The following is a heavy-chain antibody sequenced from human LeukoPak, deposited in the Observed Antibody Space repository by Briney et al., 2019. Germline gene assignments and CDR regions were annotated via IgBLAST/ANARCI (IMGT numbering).Heavy chain of an antibody. D-gene: IGHD5-18*01. CDR2: IYYSKNT. J-gene: IGHJ4*02. CDR3: ASPRGFSYGYFDN. CDR1: GGSISSSNAY. V-gene: IGHV4-39*01. Sequence: SETLSLTCTVSGGSISSSNAYWGWIRQPPGKGLEWIGSIYYSKNTYYNPSLKSRVTISADTSKHQFFLTLGSVSATDTAVYYCASPRGFSYGYFDNWGQGTLVTVSS.